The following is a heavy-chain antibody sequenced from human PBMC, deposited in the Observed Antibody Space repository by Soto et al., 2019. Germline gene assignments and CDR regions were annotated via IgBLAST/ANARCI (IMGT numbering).Heavy chain of an antibody. Sequence: PGGPLRLSCAASGFTFSSSGIHWVRQAPGKGLEWAAFISYEGSNKYYADSVKGRFTVSRDNSKNTLYLQMNSLRAEDTAVYYCAKVGPAYSGYDYFDYWGQGTLVTVSS. CDR3: AKVGPAYSGYDYFDY. D-gene: IGHD5-12*01. CDR1: GFTFSSSG. CDR2: ISYEGSNK. J-gene: IGHJ4*02. V-gene: IGHV3-30*18.